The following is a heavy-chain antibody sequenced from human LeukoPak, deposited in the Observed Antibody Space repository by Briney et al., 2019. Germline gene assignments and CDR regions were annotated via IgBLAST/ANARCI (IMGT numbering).Heavy chain of an antibody. CDR2: IYYSGST. Sequence: SETLSLTCTVSGGSISSSSYYLGWIRQPPGKGLEWIVSIYYSGSTYYNPSPKSRVTISVDTSKNQFSLKLSSVTAADTAVYYCAREPPRNGRIAAAGTDYWGQGTLVTVSS. D-gene: IGHD6-13*01. V-gene: IGHV4-39*01. CDR1: GGSISSSSYY. CDR3: AREPPRNGRIAAAGTDY. J-gene: IGHJ4*02.